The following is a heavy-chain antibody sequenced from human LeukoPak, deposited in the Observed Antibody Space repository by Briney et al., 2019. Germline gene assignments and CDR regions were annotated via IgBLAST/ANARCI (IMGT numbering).Heavy chain of an antibody. J-gene: IGHJ5*02. CDR2: INTNSGGT. V-gene: IGHV1-2*02. D-gene: IGHD3-10*01. Sequence: GASVKVSCKASGYTFTDYYIHWVRQAPGQGLEWMGCINTNSGGTNYAQKFQGRVTMTRDTSISTAYMELSRLRSDDTAVYYCAREKLGGCNWFDPWGQGTLVTVSS. CDR3: AREKLGGCNWFDP. CDR1: GYTFTDYY.